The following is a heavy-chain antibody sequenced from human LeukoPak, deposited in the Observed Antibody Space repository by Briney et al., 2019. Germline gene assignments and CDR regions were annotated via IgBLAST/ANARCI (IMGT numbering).Heavy chain of an antibody. CDR2: INSDGSST. D-gene: IGHD2-15*01. Sequence: GGSLRLSCAASGFTFSGYWMHWVRQAPGKWLVWVSRINSDGSSTSYADSVKGRFTISRDNAKNTLYLQMNSLRAEDTAVYYCAAQYCSGGSCYPRYWRQGTLVTVSS. CDR1: GFTFSGYW. J-gene: IGHJ4*02. CDR3: AAQYCSGGSCYPRY. V-gene: IGHV3-74*01.